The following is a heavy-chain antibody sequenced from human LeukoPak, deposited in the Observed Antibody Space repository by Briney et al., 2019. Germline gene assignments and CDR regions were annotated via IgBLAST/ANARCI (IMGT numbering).Heavy chain of an antibody. CDR1: GGSISSYC. J-gene: IGHJ4*02. CDR2: IYTSGST. CDR3: ARGEITMVRGVDWFDY. Sequence: TSDTLSLTCTVSGGSISSYCWRWIRQPAGKGLEWIGRIYTSGSTNYNPSLKSRVTMSVDTSKNQFSLKLSSVTAADTAVYYCARGEITMVRGVDWFDYWGQGTLVTVSS. D-gene: IGHD3-10*01. V-gene: IGHV4-4*07.